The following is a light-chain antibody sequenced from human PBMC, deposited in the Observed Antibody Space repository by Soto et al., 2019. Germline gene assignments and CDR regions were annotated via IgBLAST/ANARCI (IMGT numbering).Light chain of an antibody. CDR1: SSDVGGYNF. V-gene: IGLV2-14*01. J-gene: IGLJ1*01. CDR2: DVT. Sequence: QSVLTQPASVSGSPGQSITISCTGTSSDVGGYNFVSWYQQHPDKAPKLMIYDVTNRPSGVSNRFSGSKSGNTASLTISGLQAEDLIEYYRRSSTLISTSALGTAT. CDR3: RSSTLISTSA.